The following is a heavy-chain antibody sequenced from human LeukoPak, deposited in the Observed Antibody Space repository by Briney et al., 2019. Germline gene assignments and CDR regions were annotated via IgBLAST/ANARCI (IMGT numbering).Heavy chain of an antibody. V-gene: IGHV3-11*03. CDR3: ARGHYGLDV. J-gene: IGHJ6*02. CDR1: RFTFSDHY. Sequence: GGSLRLSCAASRFTFSDHYMSWIRQVPGKGLEWVSYISTSGTYTNYADSVKGRFTISRDNAKNSLYLQMNSLRAEDTAVYYCARGHYGLDVWGQGTTVTVSS. CDR2: ISTSGTYT.